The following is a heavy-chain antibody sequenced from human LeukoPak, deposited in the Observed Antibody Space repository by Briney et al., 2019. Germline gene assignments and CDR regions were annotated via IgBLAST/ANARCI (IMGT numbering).Heavy chain of an antibody. Sequence: GSLRLSCAASGFTFSSYGMHWVRQAPGKGLEWVAVISYDGSNKYYADSVKGRFTISRDNSKNTLYLQMNSLRAEDTAVYYCAKDLGYCSGGSCPYGMDVWGQGTTVTVSS. CDR1: GFTFSSYG. V-gene: IGHV3-30*18. CDR2: ISYDGSNK. J-gene: IGHJ6*02. CDR3: AKDLGYCSGGSCPYGMDV. D-gene: IGHD2-15*01.